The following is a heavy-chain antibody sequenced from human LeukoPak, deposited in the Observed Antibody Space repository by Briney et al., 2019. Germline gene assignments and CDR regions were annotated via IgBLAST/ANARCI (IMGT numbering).Heavy chain of an antibody. CDR2: ITISGSTI. D-gene: IGHD6-13*01. CDR3: ARESDSSSWYNPRYFDY. V-gene: IGHV3-48*03. CDR1: GFTFTSYE. J-gene: IGHJ4*02. Sequence: GGSLRLSCAASGFTFTSYEMNWVRQAPGKGLEWVSYITISGSTIYYADSVKGRFTISRDNAKNSLYLQMNSLRAEDTAVYYCARESDSSSWYNPRYFDYWGQGTLVTVSS.